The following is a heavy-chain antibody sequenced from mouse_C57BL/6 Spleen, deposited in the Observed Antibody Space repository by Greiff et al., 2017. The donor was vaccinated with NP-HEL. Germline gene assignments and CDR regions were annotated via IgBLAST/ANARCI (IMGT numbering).Heavy chain of an antibody. V-gene: IGHV1-52*01. J-gene: IGHJ4*01. CDR3: ARAITTVVAPYAMDY. CDR1: GYTFTSYW. CDR2: IDPSDSET. D-gene: IGHD1-1*01. Sequence: QVQLKQPGAELVRPGSSVKLSCKASGYTFTSYWMHWVKQRPIQGLEWIGNIDPSDSETHYNQKFKDKATLTVDKSSSTAYMQLSSLTSEDSAVYYCARAITTVVAPYAMDYWGQGTSVTVSS.